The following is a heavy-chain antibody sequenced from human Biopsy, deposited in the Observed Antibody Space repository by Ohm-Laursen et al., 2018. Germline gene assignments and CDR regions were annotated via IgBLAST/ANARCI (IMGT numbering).Heavy chain of an antibody. CDR2: INTSGGST. J-gene: IGHJ4*02. CDR1: GFTFSSYA. Sequence: SLRLSCAASGFTFSSYAMTRVRQAPGKGLEWVSVINTSGGSTHYAVSVKGCFTISRDNSKNTLYLRMNSLRAEDTAVYYCAKLADSYGSEFYFDYWGQGTLVTASS. D-gene: IGHD4-17*01. V-gene: IGHV3-23*01. CDR3: AKLADSYGSEFYFDY.